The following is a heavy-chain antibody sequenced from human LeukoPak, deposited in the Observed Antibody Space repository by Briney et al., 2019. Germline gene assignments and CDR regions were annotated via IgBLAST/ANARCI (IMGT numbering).Heavy chain of an antibody. D-gene: IGHD6-19*01. V-gene: IGHV3-30-3*01. CDR1: GFTFSSYA. J-gene: IGHJ4*02. CDR3: AEGDSSGQIDY. Sequence: GGSLRLSCAASGFTFSSYAMHWVRQAPGKGLEWVAVISYDGSNKYYADSVKGRFTISRDNSKNTLYLQMNSLRAEDTAVYYCAEGDSSGQIDYWGQGALVTVSS. CDR2: ISYDGSNK.